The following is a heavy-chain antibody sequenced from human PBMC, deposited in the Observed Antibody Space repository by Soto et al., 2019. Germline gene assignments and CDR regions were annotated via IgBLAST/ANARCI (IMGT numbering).Heavy chain of an antibody. CDR1: GFTFSSYG. D-gene: IGHD3-3*01. V-gene: IGHV3-30*18. CDR2: ISYDGSNK. J-gene: IGHJ4*02. Sequence: QVQLVESGGGVVQPGRSLRLSCAASGFTFSSYGMHWVRQAPGKGLEWVAVISYDGSNKYYADSVKGRFTISRDNSKNTLYLKMNSLRAEDTAVYYCAKEGLEYYFDYWGQGTLVTVSS. CDR3: AKEGLEYYFDY.